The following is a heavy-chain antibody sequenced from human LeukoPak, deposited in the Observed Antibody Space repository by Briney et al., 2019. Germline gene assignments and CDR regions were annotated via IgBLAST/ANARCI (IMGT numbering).Heavy chain of an antibody. V-gene: IGHV3-48*01. Sequence: GGSLRLSCAASGFTFSSYSMNWVRQAPGKGLEWVSYISSSSSTIYYADSVKGRFTISRDNSKNTLYLQMNSLRAEDTAVYYCANENYDILTGYRPHWGQGTLVTVSS. D-gene: IGHD3-9*01. CDR3: ANENYDILTGYRPH. CDR2: ISSSSSTI. CDR1: GFTFSSYS. J-gene: IGHJ4*02.